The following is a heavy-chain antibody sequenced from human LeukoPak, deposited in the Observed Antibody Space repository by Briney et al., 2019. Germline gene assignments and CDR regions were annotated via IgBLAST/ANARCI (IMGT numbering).Heavy chain of an antibody. D-gene: IGHD4-17*01. V-gene: IGHV3-21*01. Sequence: GGSLRLSCAASGFTFRSYSMNWVRQAPGKGLEWVSSISSSYTYIFYADSVKGRFTISRDNAKKSLYLQMNSLRAEDTAVYYCARYSVTKLDYWGQGTLVTVSS. J-gene: IGHJ4*02. CDR2: ISSSYTYI. CDR3: ARYSVTKLDY. CDR1: GFTFRSYS.